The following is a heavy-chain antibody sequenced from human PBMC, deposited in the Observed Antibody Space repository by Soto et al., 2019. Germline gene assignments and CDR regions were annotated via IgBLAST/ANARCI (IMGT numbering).Heavy chain of an antibody. CDR2: ISGSGGST. CDR1: GFTFSSYA. V-gene: IGHV3-23*01. Sequence: PGGSLRLSCAASGFTFSSYAMSWVRQAPGKGLEWVSAISGSGGSTYYADSVKGRFTISRNNSKNTLYLQMNSLRAEDTAVYYCAKGNYYDSSGYYYNWFDPWGQGTLVTV. CDR3: AKGNYYDSSGYYYNWFDP. J-gene: IGHJ5*02. D-gene: IGHD3-22*01.